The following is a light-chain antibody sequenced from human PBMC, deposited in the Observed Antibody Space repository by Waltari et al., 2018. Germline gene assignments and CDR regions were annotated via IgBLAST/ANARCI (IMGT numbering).Light chain of an antibody. Sequence: QSALTQPRPVSGSPGQSVTISRTGTTGDVGYYNYVSWYQDQPGKAPRLTIYDVSERPSGVPDRFSASKSGNTASLTISGLQAEDEGSYHCCSRAGSSVVFGGGTKLTVL. CDR3: CSRAGSSVV. J-gene: IGLJ2*01. CDR2: DVS. V-gene: IGLV2-11*01. CDR1: TGDVGYYNY.